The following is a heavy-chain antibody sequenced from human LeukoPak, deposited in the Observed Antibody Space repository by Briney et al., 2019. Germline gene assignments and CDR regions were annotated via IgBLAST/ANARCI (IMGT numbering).Heavy chain of an antibody. CDR2: ISYDGSDQ. V-gene: IGHV3-30*18. CDR3: AKYVSAKGPPYALDV. D-gene: IGHD2/OR15-2a*01. Sequence: PGGSLRLSCAAYGFIFSNYGMHWVRQAPGKGLEWVAVISYDGSDQYYADSVRGRFTISRDNSKNTLYLQMNSLRAEDTAVYYCAKYVSAKGPPYALDVWGQGTTVTVSS. J-gene: IGHJ6*02. CDR1: GFIFSNYG.